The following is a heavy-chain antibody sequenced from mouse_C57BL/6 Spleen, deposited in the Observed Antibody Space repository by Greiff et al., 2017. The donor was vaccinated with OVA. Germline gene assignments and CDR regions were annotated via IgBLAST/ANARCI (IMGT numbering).Heavy chain of an antibody. CDR1: GYSFTDYN. Sequence: VQLQQSGPELVKPGASVKISCKASGYSFTDYNMNWVKQSNGKSLEWIGVINPNYGTTSYNQKFKGKATLTVDPSSSTAYMQLNSLTSEDSAVYYCARVDYYGNLYYFDYWGQGTTLTVSS. CDR3: ARVDYYGNLYYFDY. CDR2: INPNYGTT. J-gene: IGHJ2*01. D-gene: IGHD2-1*01. V-gene: IGHV1-39*01.